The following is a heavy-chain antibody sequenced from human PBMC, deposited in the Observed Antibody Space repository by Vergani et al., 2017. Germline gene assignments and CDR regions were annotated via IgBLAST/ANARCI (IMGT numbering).Heavy chain of an antibody. D-gene: IGHD1-14*01. CDR3: ARERRMVSFDP. CDR1: GGTFSSYA. CDR2: IIPILGIA. V-gene: IGHV1-69*04. J-gene: IGHJ5*02. Sequence: QVQLVQSGAEVKKPGSSVKVSCKASGGTFSSYAISWVRQAPGQGLEWMGRIIPILGIANYAQKFQGRVTITADKSTSTAYMELSSLRSDDTAVYYCARERRMVSFDPWGQGTLVTVSS.